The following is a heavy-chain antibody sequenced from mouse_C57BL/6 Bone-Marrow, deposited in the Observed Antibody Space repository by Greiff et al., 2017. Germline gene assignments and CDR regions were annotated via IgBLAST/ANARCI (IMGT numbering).Heavy chain of an antibody. Sequence: VQLKESGAELVKPGASVKLSYTASGFNIKDYYMHWVKQRTEQGLEWIGRIDPEDGETKYAPKFQGKATITADTSSNTAYLQLSSLTSEDTAVYYCAPYYYGSSYSWFAYWGQGTLVTVSA. CDR1: GFNIKDYY. CDR2: IDPEDGET. J-gene: IGHJ3*01. D-gene: IGHD1-1*01. CDR3: APYYYGSSYSWFAY. V-gene: IGHV14-2*01.